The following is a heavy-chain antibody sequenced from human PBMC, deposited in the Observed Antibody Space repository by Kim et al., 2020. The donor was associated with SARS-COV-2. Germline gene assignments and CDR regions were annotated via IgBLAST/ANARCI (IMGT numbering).Heavy chain of an antibody. J-gene: IGHJ4*02. CDR2: INPNSGGT. CDR1: GYTFTGYY. D-gene: IGHD5-12*01. V-gene: IGHV1-2*06. CDR3: ARDRYGYGGYIFDY. Sequence: ASVKVSCKASGYTFTGYYMHWVRQAPGQGLEWMGRINPNSGGTNYAQKFQGRVTMTRDTSISTAYMELSRLRSDDTAVYYCARDRYGYGGYIFDYWGQGTLVTVSS.